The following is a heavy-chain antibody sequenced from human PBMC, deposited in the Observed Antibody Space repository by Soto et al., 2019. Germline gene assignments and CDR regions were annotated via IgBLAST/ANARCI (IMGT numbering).Heavy chain of an antibody. CDR3: ARRPSGYKVCQ. CDR2: IYDSGNT. J-gene: IGHJ4*02. CDR1: GGSISDGDYY. V-gene: IGHV4-30-4*01. D-gene: IGHD3-10*01. Sequence: QVQLQESGPGLVKPSQTLSLTCTVSGGSISDGDYYWSWIRQPPGKGLEWIGHIYDSGNTYNNPSLKGRLNLSMDTSKNPFSPNLSSVTAADPAGYFFARRPSGYKVCQWGQGTLVTVSS.